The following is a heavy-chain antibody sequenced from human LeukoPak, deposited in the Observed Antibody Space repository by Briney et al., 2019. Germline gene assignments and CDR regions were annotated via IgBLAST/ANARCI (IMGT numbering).Heavy chain of an antibody. CDR2: IYTSGNT. J-gene: IGHJ4*02. CDR3: ARARVADYYDSSGYSYIFDY. D-gene: IGHD3-22*01. Sequence: PSETLSLTCSVSGGSISIYYWSWIPHPAEEGLEWIGHIYTSGNTNYNPSLKSLVTMSVDTSNNQFSLKLSSVTAADTAVYYCARARVADYYDSSGYSYIFDYWGQGTLVTVSS. V-gene: IGHV4-4*07. CDR1: GGSISIYY.